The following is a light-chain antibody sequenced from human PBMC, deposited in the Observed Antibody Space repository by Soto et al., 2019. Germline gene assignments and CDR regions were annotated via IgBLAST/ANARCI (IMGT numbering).Light chain of an antibody. CDR3: CSYAGSSTPFYV. CDR1: SSDVGSYNL. CDR2: EGS. J-gene: IGLJ1*01. V-gene: IGLV2-23*01. Sequence: QSALTQPASVSGSPGQSITISCTGTSSDVGSYNLVSWYQQHPGKAPKLVIYEGSKRPSGVSNRFSGSKSGNTASLTISGLQAEDEADYYCCSYAGSSTPFYVFGTGTKVTVL.